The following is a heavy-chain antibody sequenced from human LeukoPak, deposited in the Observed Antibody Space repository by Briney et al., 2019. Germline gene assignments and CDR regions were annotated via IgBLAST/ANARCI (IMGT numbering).Heavy chain of an antibody. J-gene: IGHJ5*02. V-gene: IGHV3-53*01. Sequence: GGSLRLSCAASGFTVSSNYMSWVRQAPGKGLEWVSVIYSGGSTYYADSVKGRFTISRDNSKNTLYLQMNSLRAEDTAVYYCAREAVRSSSWYVNWFDPWGQGTLVTVSS. CDR2: IYSGGST. D-gene: IGHD6-13*01. CDR3: AREAVRSSSWYVNWFDP. CDR1: GFTVSSNY.